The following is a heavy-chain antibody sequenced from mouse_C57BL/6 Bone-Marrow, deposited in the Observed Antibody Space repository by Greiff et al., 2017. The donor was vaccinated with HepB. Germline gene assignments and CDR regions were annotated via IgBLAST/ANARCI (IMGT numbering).Heavy chain of an antibody. J-gene: IGHJ4*01. D-gene: IGHD2-1*01. Sequence: EVKLMESGPGLVKPSQSLSLTCSVTGYSITSGYYWNWIRQFPGNKLEWMGYISYDGSNNYNPSLKNRISITRDTSKNQFFLKLNSVTTEDTATYYGARVRGIYYGNSFYAMDYWGQGTSVTVSS. V-gene: IGHV3-6*01. CDR2: ISYDGSN. CDR3: ARVRGIYYGNSFYAMDY. CDR1: GYSITSGYY.